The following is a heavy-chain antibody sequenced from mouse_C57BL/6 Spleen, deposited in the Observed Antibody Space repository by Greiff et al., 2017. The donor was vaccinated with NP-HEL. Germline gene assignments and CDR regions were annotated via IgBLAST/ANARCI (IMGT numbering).Heavy chain of an antibody. J-gene: IGHJ1*03. V-gene: IGHV1-82*01. CDR2: IYPGDGDT. CDR1: GYAFSSSW. CDR3: APDYYGSYWYFDV. Sequence: QVQLQQSGPELVKPGASVKISCKASGYAFSSSWMNWVKQRPGKGLEWIGRIYPGDGDTNYNGKFKGKATLTADKSSSTAYMQLSSLTSEDSAVYFCAPDYYGSYWYFDVWGTGTTVTVSS. D-gene: IGHD1-1*01.